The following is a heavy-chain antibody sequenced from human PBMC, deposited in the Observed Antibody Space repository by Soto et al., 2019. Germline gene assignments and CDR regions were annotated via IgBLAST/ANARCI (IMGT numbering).Heavy chain of an antibody. V-gene: IGHV1-2*04. Sequence: QVQLVQSGAEVKKPGASVKVSCKASGYTFTGYYMHWVRQAPGQGLEWMGWINPNSGGTNYAQKFQGWVTMTRDTSISTAYMELGRLRSDDTAVYYCARVGYYGSGGGPSTDYYYYGMDVWGQGTTVTVSS. J-gene: IGHJ6*02. CDR2: INPNSGGT. D-gene: IGHD3-10*01. CDR3: ARVGYYGSGGGPSTDYYYYGMDV. CDR1: GYTFTGYY.